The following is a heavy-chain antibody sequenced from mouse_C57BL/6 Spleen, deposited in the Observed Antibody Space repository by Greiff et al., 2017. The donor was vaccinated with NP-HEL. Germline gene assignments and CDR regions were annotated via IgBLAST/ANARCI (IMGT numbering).Heavy chain of an antibody. D-gene: IGHD4-1*01. CDR3: ARRANWEGSAMDY. Sequence: QVQLQQSGAELVKPGASVKMSCKASGYTFTSYWITWVKQRPGQGLEWIGDIYPGSGSTNYNEKFKSKATLTVDTSSSTAYMQLSSLTSEDSAVYYCARRANWEGSAMDYWGQGTSVTVSS. CDR2: IYPGSGST. J-gene: IGHJ4*01. V-gene: IGHV1-55*01. CDR1: GYTFTSYW.